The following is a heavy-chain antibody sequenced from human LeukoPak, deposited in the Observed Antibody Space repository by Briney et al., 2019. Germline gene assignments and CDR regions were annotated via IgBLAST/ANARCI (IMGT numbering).Heavy chain of an antibody. D-gene: IGHD2-15*01. CDR2: ISSWSSFI. CDR1: GFSFDTYS. V-gene: IGHV3-21*01. J-gene: IGHJ5*02. Sequence: GGSLRLSCAASGFSFDTYSMTWVRQAPGKGLEWVSSISSWSSFIYSADSVTGRFTISRDNAKNSLYLQTNSLRAEDTAVYYCARAGSKNSWFDPWGQGTLVIVSS. CDR3: ARAGSKNSWFDP.